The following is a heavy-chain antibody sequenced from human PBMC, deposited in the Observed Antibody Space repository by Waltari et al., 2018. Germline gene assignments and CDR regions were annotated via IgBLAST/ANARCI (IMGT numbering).Heavy chain of an antibody. V-gene: IGHV4-39*01. D-gene: IGHD6-6*01. CDR2: IYYSGST. J-gene: IGHJ4*02. Sequence: QLQLQESGPGLVKPSETLSLTCTVSGGSISSSSYYWGWIRQPPGKGLEWIGSIYYSGSTYYNPSLKSRVTISVDTSKNQFSLKLSSVTAADTAVYYCARRKARNSSSSPLGGYFDYWGQGTLVTVSS. CDR1: GGSISSSSYY. CDR3: ARRKARNSSSSPLGGYFDY.